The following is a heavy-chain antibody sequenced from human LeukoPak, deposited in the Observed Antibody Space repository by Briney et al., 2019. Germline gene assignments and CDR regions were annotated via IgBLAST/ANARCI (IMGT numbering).Heavy chain of an antibody. D-gene: IGHD3-22*01. CDR3: AREEPYDSTINWFDP. CDR1: GYTFTCYD. CDR2: MNPNSGNT. J-gene: IGHJ5*02. Sequence: ASVKVSCKASGYTFTCYDINWVRQATGQGLEWMGWMNPNSGNTGYAQKFQGRVTMTRNTSISTAYMELSSLRSEDTAVYYCAREEPYDSTINWFDPWGQGTLVTVSS. V-gene: IGHV1-8*01.